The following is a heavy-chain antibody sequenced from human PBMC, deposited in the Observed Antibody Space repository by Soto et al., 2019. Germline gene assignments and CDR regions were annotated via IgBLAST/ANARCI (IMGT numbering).Heavy chain of an antibody. CDR1: GGSFSGYY. V-gene: IGHV4-59*01. Sequence: SETLSLTCAVYGGSFSGYYWSWIRQPPGKGLEWIGYIYYSGSTNYNPSLKSRVTISKDTSKNQFSLKLSSVTAADTAVYYCARLPPPNYHERSVYRGNYFDYGGQEPLVTVPS. CDR2: IYYSGST. J-gene: IGHJ4*02. CDR3: ARLPPPNYHERSVYRGNYFDY. D-gene: IGHD3-22*01.